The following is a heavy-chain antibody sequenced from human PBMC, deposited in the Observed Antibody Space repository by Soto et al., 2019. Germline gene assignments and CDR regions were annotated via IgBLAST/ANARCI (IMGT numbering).Heavy chain of an antibody. CDR3: ARDEGITGPRGY. J-gene: IGHJ4*02. CDR2: ISSSSSYI. CDR1: GFTFSSYS. Sequence: EVQLVESGGGLVKPGGSLRLSCAASGFTFSSYSMNWVRQAPGKGLEWVSSISSSSSYIYYADSVKGRFTISRDNAKNSLYLQMNSLRAEDKAVYYCARDEGITGPRGYWGQGTLVTVSS. V-gene: IGHV3-21*01. D-gene: IGHD1-20*01.